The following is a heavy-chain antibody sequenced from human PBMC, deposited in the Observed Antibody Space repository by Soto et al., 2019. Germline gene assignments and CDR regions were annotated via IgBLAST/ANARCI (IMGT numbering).Heavy chain of an antibody. V-gene: IGHV1-18*01. CDR1: GYTYTTRG. D-gene: IGHD3-3*01. Sequence: GASVKVSCKASGYTYTTRGISWVRQAPVQGLEWMGWINSYNGNTKYAQKFQGRLTMTTDTSTSTSYMELRSLRSDDTAVYYCTRDDSPNDYWGQGSPVTVSA. CDR3: TRDDSPNDY. J-gene: IGHJ4*02. CDR2: INSYNGNT.